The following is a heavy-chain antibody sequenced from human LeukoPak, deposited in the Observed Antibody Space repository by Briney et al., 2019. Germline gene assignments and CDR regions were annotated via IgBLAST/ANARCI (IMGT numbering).Heavy chain of an antibody. D-gene: IGHD3-10*01. CDR3: ASTGWVRGYDY. Sequence: GGSLRLSXEASGFTFSDHYMDWVRQTPGKGLEWVGRSANKGNGYITEYAASVEGRFTISRDDSKNSLYLQMSSLKTEDTAVYYCASTGWVRGYDYWGQGTPVTVSS. V-gene: IGHV3-72*01. CDR1: GFTFSDHY. CDR2: SANKGNGYIT. J-gene: IGHJ4*02.